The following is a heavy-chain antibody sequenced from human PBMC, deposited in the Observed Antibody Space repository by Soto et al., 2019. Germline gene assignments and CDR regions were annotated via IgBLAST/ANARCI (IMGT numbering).Heavy chain of an antibody. CDR1: GFTFSEYY. J-gene: IGHJ3*02. Sequence: QVQLVESGGGLVEPGGSLRLSCGASGFTFSEYYMTWIRQAPGKGLEWVSYIAGTSYYTNDAYSVKGRFIISRDNAKSSLYLQMKSLRAEDTAVDYFARAKSSGRDDAFDIWGQGTVVTVSS. CDR3: ARAKSSGRDDAFDI. CDR2: IAGTSYYT. V-gene: IGHV3-11*05. D-gene: IGHD1-26*01.